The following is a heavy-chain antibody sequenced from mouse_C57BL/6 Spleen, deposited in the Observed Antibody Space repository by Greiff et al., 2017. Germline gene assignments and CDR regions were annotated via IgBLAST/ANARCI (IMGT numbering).Heavy chain of an antibody. CDR1: GYTFTSYW. CDR2: IHPNSGST. Sequence: QVQLQQPGAELVKPGASVKLSCKASGYTFTSYWMHWVKQRPGQGLEWIGMIHPNSGSTNYNEKLKSKATLTVDKSSSTAYMQLSSLTSEDSAVYYCAYDYDGDWFAYWGQGTLVTVSA. CDR3: AYDYDGDWFAY. D-gene: IGHD2-4*01. J-gene: IGHJ3*01. V-gene: IGHV1-64*01.